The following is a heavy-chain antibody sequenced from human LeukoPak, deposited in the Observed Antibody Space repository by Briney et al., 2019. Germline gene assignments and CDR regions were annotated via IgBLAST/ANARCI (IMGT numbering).Heavy chain of an antibody. J-gene: IGHJ4*02. CDR1: GFTFSNHW. V-gene: IGHV3-74*01. CDR3: ARRSRDGNNNPSDH. D-gene: IGHD5-24*01. CDR2: ITEDGGDT. Sequence: GGSLRLSCAASGFTFSNHWMHWVRQAPGKGPVWVSRITEDGGDTTYADSVKGRFTISRDNARNTLYLQMNSLRAEDTAVYYCARRSRDGNNNPSDHWGQGTPVTVSS.